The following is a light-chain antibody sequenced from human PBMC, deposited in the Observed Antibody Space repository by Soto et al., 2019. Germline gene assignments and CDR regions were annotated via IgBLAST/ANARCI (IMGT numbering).Light chain of an antibody. CDR1: QSVSSSY. J-gene: IGKJ2*01. CDR2: GTS. Sequence: EIVLTQSPGTLSLSPGERATLSCRASQSVSSSYLAWYQHKRGQSPRLLILGTSLRATGIPDRFRVSGSGTYFTLTIRRLEPEDIGVYYFQQYGNSVPFTFGHWTKLEIK. V-gene: IGKV3-20*01. CDR3: QQYGNSVPFT.